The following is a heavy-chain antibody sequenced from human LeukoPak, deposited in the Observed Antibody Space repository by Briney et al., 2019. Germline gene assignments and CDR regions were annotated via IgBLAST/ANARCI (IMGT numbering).Heavy chain of an antibody. D-gene: IGHD6-13*01. CDR2: ISWNSGSI. CDR1: GFTFSRHY. J-gene: IGHJ4*02. Sequence: GGSLRLSCAASGFTFSRHYMHWVRQAPGKGLEWVSGISWNSGSIGYADSVKGRFTISRDNAKNSLYLQMNSLRAEDTALYYCAKDIGSGSWYGAYFDYWGQGTLVTVSS. CDR3: AKDIGSGSWYGAYFDY. V-gene: IGHV3-9*01.